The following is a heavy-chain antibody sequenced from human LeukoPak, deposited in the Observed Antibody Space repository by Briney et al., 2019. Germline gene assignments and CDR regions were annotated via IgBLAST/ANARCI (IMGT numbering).Heavy chain of an antibody. D-gene: IGHD2-2*01. CDR2: IYPGDSDT. J-gene: IGHJ5*02. Sequence: ESLKISCKGSGYSFTSYWIGWVRQMPGKGLEWMGIIYPGDSDTRYSPSFQGQVTISADKSISTAYLQWSSLKASDTAMYYCARQLGPAAKTPYNWFDPWGQGTLVTVSS. CDR3: ARQLGPAAKTPYNWFDP. CDR1: GYSFTSYW. V-gene: IGHV5-51*01.